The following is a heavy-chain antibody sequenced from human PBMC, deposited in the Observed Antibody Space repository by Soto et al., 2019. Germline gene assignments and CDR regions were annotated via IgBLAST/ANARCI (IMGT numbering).Heavy chain of an antibody. CDR3: ARHLHPILGATYFDY. D-gene: IGHD1-26*01. Sequence: ASVKVSCKASGYTFTIYAMHWVRQAPGQRLEWMGWINAGNGNTKYSQKFQGRVTITRDTSASTAYMELSSLRSEDTAVYYCARHLHPILGATYFDYWGQGTLVTVSS. J-gene: IGHJ4*02. CDR2: INAGNGNT. CDR1: GYTFTIYA. V-gene: IGHV1-3*01.